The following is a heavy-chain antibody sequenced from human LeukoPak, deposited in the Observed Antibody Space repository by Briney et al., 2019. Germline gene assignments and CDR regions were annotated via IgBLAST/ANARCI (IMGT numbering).Heavy chain of an antibody. J-gene: IGHJ4*02. D-gene: IGHD5-18*01. CDR2: IYYSGSI. V-gene: IGHV4-61*01. CDR3: ARAVVDTAMAYDY. Sequence: SETLSLTCAVSGYSISSGFYWSWIRQPPGKGLEWIGYIYYSGSINYNPSLKGRVTMSADTSKNQFSLKLSSVTAADTAVYYCARAVVDTAMAYDYWGQGTLVTVSS. CDR1: GYSISSGFY.